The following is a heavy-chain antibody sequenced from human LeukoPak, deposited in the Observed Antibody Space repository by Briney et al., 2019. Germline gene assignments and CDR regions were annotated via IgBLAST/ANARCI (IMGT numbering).Heavy chain of an antibody. V-gene: IGHV3-21*01. CDR3: ARELRVTIFGVVTTPNWLDP. J-gene: IGHJ5*02. CDR1: GFTFSSYS. CDR2: ISSSSSYI. Sequence: GGSLRLSCAASGFTFSSYSMNWVRQAPGKGLEWVSSISSSSSYIYYADSVKGRFTISRDNAKNSLYLQMNSLRAEDTAVYYCARELRVTIFGVVTTPNWLDPWGQGTLVTVSS. D-gene: IGHD3-3*01.